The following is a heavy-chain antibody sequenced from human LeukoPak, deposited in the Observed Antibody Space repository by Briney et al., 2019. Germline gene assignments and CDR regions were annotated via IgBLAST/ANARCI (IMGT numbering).Heavy chain of an antibody. D-gene: IGHD6-19*01. CDR1: VYTFTSCD. J-gene: IGHJ4*02. V-gene: IGHV1-8*01. Sequence: ASVNVSCKASVYTFTSCDINWVRQATGQGLEGMGWMNPNSGNTGYVQSFQGRITITRDISIGTAYMELSNLTSEDTAIYYCTRGSSGRRDNWGQGTLVTVSA. CDR2: MNPNSGNT. CDR3: TRGSSGRRDN.